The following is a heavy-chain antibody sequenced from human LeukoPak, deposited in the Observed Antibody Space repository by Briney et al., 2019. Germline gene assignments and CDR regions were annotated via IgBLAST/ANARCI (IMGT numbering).Heavy chain of an antibody. CDR2: ISVNGDVT. V-gene: IGHV3-23*01. CDR1: GFTFSNNV. J-gene: IGHJ4*02. CDR3: AKPPGLVGVGDY. Sequence: GGSLRLSFEASGFTFSNNVMTWVRQVAGTELEGVSYISVNGDVTYSADSVKGRFTISKDNPNTTLYLQMNSLRAEDAAVYFSAKPPGLVGVGDYWGQGTLLSVSS. D-gene: IGHD1-26*01.